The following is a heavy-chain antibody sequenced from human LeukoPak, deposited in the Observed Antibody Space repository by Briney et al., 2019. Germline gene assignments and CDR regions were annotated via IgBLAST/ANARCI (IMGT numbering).Heavy chain of an antibody. D-gene: IGHD3-10*01. Sequence: SGGSLRLSCAASGFTFSSYSMNWVRQAPGKGLEWVSSISSSSSYIYYADSVKGRFTISRDNAKNSLYLQMNSLRADDTAVYYCARTPTITMVRGVIITNNIPTYYFDYWGQGTLVTVSS. V-gene: IGHV3-21*01. CDR2: ISSSSSYI. CDR3: ARTPTITMVRGVIITNNIPTYYFDY. CDR1: GFTFSSYS. J-gene: IGHJ4*02.